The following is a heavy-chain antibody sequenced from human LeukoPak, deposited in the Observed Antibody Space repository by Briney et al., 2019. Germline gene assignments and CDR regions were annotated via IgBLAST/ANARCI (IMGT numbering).Heavy chain of an antibody. CDR1: GYTFTSYG. D-gene: IGHD3-9*01. CDR3: ARRTTYYDILTGYYTDWFDP. CDR2: ISAYNGNT. J-gene: IGHJ5*02. V-gene: IGHV1-18*01. Sequence: EASVKVSCKASGYTFTSYGISWVRQAPGQGLEWMGWISAYNGNTNYAQKLQGRVTMTTDTSTSTAYMELRSLRSDDTAVYYCARRTTYYDILTGYYTDWFDPWGQGTPVTVSS.